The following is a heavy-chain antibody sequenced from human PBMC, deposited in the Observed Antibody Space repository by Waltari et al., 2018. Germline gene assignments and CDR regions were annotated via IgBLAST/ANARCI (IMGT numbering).Heavy chain of an antibody. CDR2: IYHSGST. CDR1: GYSISSGYY. CDR3: ARSYSSSRYFDY. J-gene: IGHJ4*02. Sequence: QVQLQESGPGLVKPSETLSLTCTVSGYSISSGYYWGWIRQPPGEGLEWIGSIYHSGSTYYNPSLKSRVTISVDTSKTQFSLKLSSVTAADTAVYYCARSYSSSRYFDYWGQGTLVTVSS. D-gene: IGHD6-6*01. V-gene: IGHV4-38-2*02.